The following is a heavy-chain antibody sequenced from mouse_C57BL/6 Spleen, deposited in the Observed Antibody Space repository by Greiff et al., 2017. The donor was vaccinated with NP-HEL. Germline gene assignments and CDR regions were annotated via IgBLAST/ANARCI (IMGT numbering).Heavy chain of an antibody. CDR2: INPGSGGT. Sequence: VQLQQSGAELVRPGTSVKVSCKASGYAFTNYLIEWVKQRPGQGLEWIGVINPGSGGTNYNEKFKGKATLTADKSSSTAYMQLSSLTSEDSAVYFCARSRGSSGYEAWFAYWGQGTLVTVSA. CDR3: ARSRGSSGYEAWFAY. V-gene: IGHV1-54*01. J-gene: IGHJ3*01. D-gene: IGHD3-2*02. CDR1: GYAFTNYL.